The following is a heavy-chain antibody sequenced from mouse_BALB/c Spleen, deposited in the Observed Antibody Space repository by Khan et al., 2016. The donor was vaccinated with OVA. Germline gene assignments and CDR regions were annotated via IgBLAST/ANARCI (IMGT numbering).Heavy chain of an antibody. J-gene: IGHJ1*01. Sequence: EVELVESGGGLVQPGGSLRLSCATSGFTFTDYYMSWVRQPPGKSLEWLGFIRNKAKGYTTEYSAPVKGRFTISRDNSPSIVYLQVNTLRAEASATDYWARETGVDVYWYFDVWGAGTTVTVSS. CDR2: IRNKAKGYTT. CDR3: ARETGVDVYWYFDV. CDR1: GFTFTDYY. D-gene: IGHD2-3*01. V-gene: IGHV7-3*02.